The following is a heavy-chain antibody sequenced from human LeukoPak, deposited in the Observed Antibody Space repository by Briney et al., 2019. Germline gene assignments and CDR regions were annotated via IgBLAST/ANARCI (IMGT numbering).Heavy chain of an antibody. Sequence: SGGSLRLSCAASGFTFSNYWMLWVRQAPGKGLVWVSRIERDGSSPRYADPVKGRFLMSRDNDKNTVDLQMNSLRAEDTAVYYCARAVYSNSPDFWGQGVLVTVSS. CDR3: ARAVYSNSPDF. CDR1: GFTFSNYW. D-gene: IGHD6-13*01. CDR2: IERDGSSP. J-gene: IGHJ4*02. V-gene: IGHV3-74*01.